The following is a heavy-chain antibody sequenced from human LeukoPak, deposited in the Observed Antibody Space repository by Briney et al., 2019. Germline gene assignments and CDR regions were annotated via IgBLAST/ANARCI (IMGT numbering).Heavy chain of an antibody. V-gene: IGHV3-21*01. D-gene: IGHD1-26*01. J-gene: IGHJ4*02. CDR3: AKDRLVGGSDRHPLDY. Sequence: TGESLRLSCAASGFTFSSYTMTWIRQAPGKGLEWVSSISRSGDYIFYADSVRGRFTISRDNAKNSLYLQMTSIRAEDTAVYYCAKDRLVGGSDRHPLDYRGQGTLVTVPS. CDR2: ISRSGDYI. CDR1: GFTFSSYT.